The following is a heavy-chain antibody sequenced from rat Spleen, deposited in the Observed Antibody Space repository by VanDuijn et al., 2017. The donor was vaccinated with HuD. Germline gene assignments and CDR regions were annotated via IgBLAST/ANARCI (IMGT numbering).Heavy chain of an antibody. CDR1: GFTFNNYW. V-gene: IGHV5-31*01. CDR2: ITNTGGST. Sequence: EVQVVESGGGLVQPGRSLKLSCVVSGFTFNNYWMTWIRQAPGKGLEWVASITNTGGSTYYPDSVKGRFTISRDDAKSTLYLQMSSLRSEDTATYDCGRGADWFAYWGQGTLVTVSS. CDR3: GRGADWFAY. J-gene: IGHJ3*01.